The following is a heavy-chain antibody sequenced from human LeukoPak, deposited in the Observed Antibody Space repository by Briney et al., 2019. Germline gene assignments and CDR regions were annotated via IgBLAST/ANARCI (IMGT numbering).Heavy chain of an antibody. CDR2: ISSSGSTI. CDR1: GFTFSSYE. V-gene: IGHV3-48*03. Sequence: GGSLRLSCAASGFTFSSYEMNWVRQAPGKGLEWVSYISSSGSTIYYADSVKGRFTISRDNAKNSLCLQMNSLRAEDTAVYYCARDRVRIQLWPTFDYWGQGTLVTVSS. CDR3: ARDRVRIQLWPTFDY. D-gene: IGHD5-18*01. J-gene: IGHJ4*02.